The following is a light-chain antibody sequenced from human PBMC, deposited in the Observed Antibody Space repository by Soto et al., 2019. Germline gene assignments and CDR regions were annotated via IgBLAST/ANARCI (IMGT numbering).Light chain of an antibody. Sequence: QSALTQPRSVSGSPGQSVTISCSGTSSDVGYYNYVSWYQQYPGQAPKLIIYDVSKRPSGVPDRFSGSKSGNTASLTISGLQVEDDADYYCCSYAGSYSWVFGGGTKLTVL. CDR2: DVS. J-gene: IGLJ3*02. CDR3: CSYAGSYSWV. CDR1: SSDVGYYNY. V-gene: IGLV2-11*01.